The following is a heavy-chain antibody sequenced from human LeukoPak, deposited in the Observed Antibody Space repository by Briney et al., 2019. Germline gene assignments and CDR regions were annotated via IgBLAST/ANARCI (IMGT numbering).Heavy chain of an antibody. CDR3: TRRGSIAVAGMGDY. CDR1: GFTFSGSA. CDR2: IRSKANSYAT. J-gene: IGHJ4*02. D-gene: IGHD6-19*01. Sequence: GGSLRLSCAASGFTFSGSAMHWVRQASGKGLEWVGRIRSKANSYATAYAASVKGRFTISRADSKNTAYLQMNSLKTEDTAVYYCTRRGSIAVAGMGDYWGQGTLVTVSS. V-gene: IGHV3-73*01.